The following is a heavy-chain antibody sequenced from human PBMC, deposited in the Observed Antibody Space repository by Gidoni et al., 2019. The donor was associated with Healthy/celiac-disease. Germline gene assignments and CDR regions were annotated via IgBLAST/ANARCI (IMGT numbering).Heavy chain of an antibody. CDR3: AIAARRRAFDY. CDR1: GGSFSGYY. D-gene: IGHD6-6*01. Sequence: QVQLQQWGAGLLKPSETLSLTCAVYGGSFSGYYWSWIRQPPGKGLEWIGEINHSGSTNYNPSLKSRVTISVDTSKNQFSLKLSSVTAADTAVYYCAIAARRRAFDYWGQGTLVTVSS. V-gene: IGHV4-34*01. J-gene: IGHJ4*02. CDR2: INHSGST.